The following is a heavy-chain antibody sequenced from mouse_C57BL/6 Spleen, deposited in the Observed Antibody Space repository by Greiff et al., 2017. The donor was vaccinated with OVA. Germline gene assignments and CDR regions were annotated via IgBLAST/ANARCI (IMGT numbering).Heavy chain of an antibody. J-gene: IGHJ2*01. Sequence: QVQLPQPGAELVKPGASVKLSCKASGYTFTSYWMQWVKQRPGQGLEWIGEIDPSDSYTNYNQKLKGQATLTVDTSSSTAYMQLSSLTSEDSAVYYCATKLYPFDYWGQGTTLTVSS. CDR1: GYTFTSYW. CDR3: ATKLYPFDY. D-gene: IGHD2-12*01. CDR2: IDPSDSYT. V-gene: IGHV1-50*01.